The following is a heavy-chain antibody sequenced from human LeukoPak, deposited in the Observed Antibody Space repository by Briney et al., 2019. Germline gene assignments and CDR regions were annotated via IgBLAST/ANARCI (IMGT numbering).Heavy chain of an antibody. CDR1: GFTVSTNY. D-gene: IGHD3-10*01. V-gene: IGHV3-53*01. CDR3: ARVGDHYHWYLDL. CDR2: LYSGSST. J-gene: IGHJ2*01. Sequence: GGSLRLSCAASGFTVSTNYMNWVRQAPGKGLEWVSILYSGSSTYYADSVKGRFTISRDDSKNKLYLQMNSLRAEDTAVYYCARVGDHYHWYLDLWGRGTHVTVSS.